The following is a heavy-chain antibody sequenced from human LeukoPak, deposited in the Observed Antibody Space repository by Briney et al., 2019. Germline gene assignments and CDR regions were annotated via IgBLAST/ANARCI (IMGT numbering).Heavy chain of an antibody. V-gene: IGHV1-46*01. CDR3: ARDPGGGYSYGYYFDY. CDR2: INPSGGST. Sequence: GASVKVSCKASGYTFTSYYMHWVRQAPGQGLEWMGIINPSGGSTSYAQKFQGRATMTRDMSTSTVYMELSSLRSEGTAVYYCARDPGGGYSYGYYFDYWGQGTLVTVSS. J-gene: IGHJ4*02. D-gene: IGHD5-18*01. CDR1: GYTFTSYY.